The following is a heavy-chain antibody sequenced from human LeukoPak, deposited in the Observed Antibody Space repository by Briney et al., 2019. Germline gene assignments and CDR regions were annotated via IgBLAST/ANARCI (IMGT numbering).Heavy chain of an antibody. J-gene: IGHJ4*02. CDR1: GGTFSSYA. V-gene: IGHV1-69*01. Sequence: SSVKVSCKASGGTFSSYAISWVRQAPGQRLEWMGGIIPIFGTANYAQKFQGRVTITADESTSTAYMELSSLRSEDTAVYYCARERRVGRFLDSAYYFDYWGQGTLVTVSS. CDR2: IIPIFGTA. D-gene: IGHD3/OR15-3a*01. CDR3: ARERRVGRFLDSAYYFDY.